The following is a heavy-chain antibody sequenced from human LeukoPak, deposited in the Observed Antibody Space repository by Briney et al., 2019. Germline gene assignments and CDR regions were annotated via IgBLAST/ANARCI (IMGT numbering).Heavy chain of an antibody. CDR1: GFSFSSYP. V-gene: IGHV3-48*01. CDR3: AREESRDGSNYGAFDI. Sequence: GGSLRLSCVASGFSFSSYPMNWVRQAPGKGLEWVSHINSDTNITPYTASVSGRFTISRDNSKNTLYLQMNSLRAEDTAVYYCAREESRDGSNYGAFDIWGQGTMVTVS. J-gene: IGHJ3*02. CDR2: INSDTNIT. D-gene: IGHD5-24*01.